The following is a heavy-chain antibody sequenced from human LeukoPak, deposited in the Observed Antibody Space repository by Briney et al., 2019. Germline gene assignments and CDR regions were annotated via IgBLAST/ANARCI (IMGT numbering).Heavy chain of an antibody. V-gene: IGHV3-74*01. CDR2: INTDGSST. CDR1: GFTFSSYW. J-gene: IGHJ4*02. D-gene: IGHD6-13*01. CDR3: ARVSSSSWWALDY. Sequence: PGGTLRLSCAASGFTFSSYWMHWVRQAPGKGLVWVSRINTDGSSTSYADSVKGRFTISRDNAKNTLYLQMNSLRAEDTAVYYCARVSSSSWWALDYWGQGTLVTASP.